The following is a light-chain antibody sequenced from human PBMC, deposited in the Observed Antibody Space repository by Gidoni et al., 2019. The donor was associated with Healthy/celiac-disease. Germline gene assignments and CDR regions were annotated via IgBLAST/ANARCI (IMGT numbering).Light chain of an antibody. V-gene: IGLV6-57*02. CDR2: EDN. J-gene: IGLJ2*01. CDR1: SGSIASNY. CDR3: QSYDSSNVV. Sequence: NFLLTPPHSVSESPGTTETIACTGSSGSIASNYVQWYQKRPGRAPTTVIYEDNQSPSGVPDRFSGSIDSSSNSASLTISGLKTEDEADYYCQSYDSSNVVFGGGTKLTVL.